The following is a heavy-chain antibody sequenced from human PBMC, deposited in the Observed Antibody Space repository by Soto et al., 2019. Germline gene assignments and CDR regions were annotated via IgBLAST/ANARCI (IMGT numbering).Heavy chain of an antibody. J-gene: IGHJ4*02. CDR3: AKDTVEYYFDY. D-gene: IGHD3-3*01. CDR2: IAYDGSNK. V-gene: IGHV3-30*18. CDR1: GFTFSIYG. Sequence: QVQLVESGGGVVQPGRSLRLSCAASGFTFSIYGMHWVRQAPGKGLEWVAVIAYDGSNKYYADSVKGRFTISRDNSKNTLYLQMNSLRSEDTAVYYCAKDTVEYYFDYWGQGTLLTVSS.